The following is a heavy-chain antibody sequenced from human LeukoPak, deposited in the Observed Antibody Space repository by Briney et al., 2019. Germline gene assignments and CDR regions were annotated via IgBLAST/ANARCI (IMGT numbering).Heavy chain of an antibody. D-gene: IGHD1-26*01. CDR2: IIPIFGTA. J-gene: IGHJ4*02. V-gene: IGHV1-69*05. CDR1: GGTFSSYA. CDR3: ARDRWAPSYFDY. Sequence: KVSCKASGGTFSSYAISWVRQAPGQGLEWMGRIIPIFGTANYAQKFQGRVTITTDESTSTAYMELSSLRSEDTAVYYCARDRWAPSYFDYWGQGTLVTVSS.